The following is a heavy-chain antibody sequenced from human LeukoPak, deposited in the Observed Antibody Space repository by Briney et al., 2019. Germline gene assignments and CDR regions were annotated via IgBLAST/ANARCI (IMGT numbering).Heavy chain of an antibody. CDR3: ARQLYYYDSSGFFDY. Sequence: SVKVSCKASGYTFTSYGISWVRQAPGQGLEWMGGIIPIFGTANYAQKFQGRVTITTDESTSTAYMELSSLRSEDTAVYYCARQLYYYDSSGFFDYWGQGTLVTVSS. J-gene: IGHJ4*02. CDR2: IIPIFGTA. D-gene: IGHD3-22*01. V-gene: IGHV1-69*05. CDR1: GYTFTSYG.